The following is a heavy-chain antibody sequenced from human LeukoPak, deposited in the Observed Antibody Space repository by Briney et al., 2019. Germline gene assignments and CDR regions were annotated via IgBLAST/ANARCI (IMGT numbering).Heavy chain of an antibody. V-gene: IGHV3-23*01. J-gene: IGHJ6*02. CDR2: ISGSGGST. CDR3: ARTSSNYYGSESSLYYYYYGMDV. CDR1: GFTFSSYA. Sequence: GGSLRLSCAASGFTFSSYAMSWVRQAPGKGLEWVSAISGSGGSTYYADSVKGRFTISRDNSKNTLYLQMNSLRAEDTAVYYCARTSSNYYGSESSLYYYYYGMDVWGQGTTVTVSS. D-gene: IGHD3-10*01.